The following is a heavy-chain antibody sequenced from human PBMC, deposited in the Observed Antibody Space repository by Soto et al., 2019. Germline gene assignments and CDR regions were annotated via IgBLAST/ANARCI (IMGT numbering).Heavy chain of an antibody. V-gene: IGHV1-69*13. CDR1: GGTFSSYA. J-gene: IGHJ6*02. D-gene: IGHD2-15*01. CDR2: IIPIFGTA. Sequence: SVKVSCKASGGTFSSYAISWVRQAPGQGLEWMGGIIPIFGTANYAQKFQGRVTITADESTSTAYMELSSLRSEDTAVYYCASSGVVVAAGSYYYYYGMDVWGQGTTVTVSS. CDR3: ASSGVVVAAGSYYYYYGMDV.